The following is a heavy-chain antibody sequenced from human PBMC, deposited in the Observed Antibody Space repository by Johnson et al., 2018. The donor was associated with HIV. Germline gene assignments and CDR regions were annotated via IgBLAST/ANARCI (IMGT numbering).Heavy chain of an antibody. Sequence: VQLVDSGGGLVQPGGSLRLSCAVSGFTVKSNYINWVRQAPGKGLECVSGIYSGGRTYYADSVKCRFTISRDNSKNTLYLQMNSLRAEDTAVYYCARERRANWDPNDAFDIWGQGTMVTVSS. CDR2: IYSGGRT. J-gene: IGHJ3*02. CDR1: GFTVKSNY. CDR3: ARERRANWDPNDAFDI. V-gene: IGHV3-66*01. D-gene: IGHD7-27*01.